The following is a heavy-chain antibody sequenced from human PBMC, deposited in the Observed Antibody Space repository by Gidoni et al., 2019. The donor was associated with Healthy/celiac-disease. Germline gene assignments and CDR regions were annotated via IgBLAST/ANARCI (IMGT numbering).Heavy chain of an antibody. Sequence: QVQLQESGPGLVKPSETLSLTCTVSGGSVSSGSYYWSWIRQPPGKGLEWIGYIYYSGSTNYNPSLKSRVTISVDTSKNQFSLKLSSVTAADTAVYYCARDRSRPDDYYYYGMDVWGQGTTVTVSS. CDR1: GGSVSSGSYY. V-gene: IGHV4-61*01. CDR3: ARDRSRPDDYYYYGMDV. CDR2: IYYSGST. D-gene: IGHD3-16*02. J-gene: IGHJ6*02.